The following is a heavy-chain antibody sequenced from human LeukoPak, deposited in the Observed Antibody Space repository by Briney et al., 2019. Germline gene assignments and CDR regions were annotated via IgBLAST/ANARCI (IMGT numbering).Heavy chain of an antibody. CDR3: ARGGYSSSSGSGY. CDR1: GGTFSSYA. V-gene: IGHV1-69*05. D-gene: IGHD6-6*01. CDR2: IIPIFGTA. J-gene: IGHJ4*02. Sequence: SVKVSCKASGGTFSSYAISWVRQAPGQGLEWMGGIIPIFGTANYAQKFQGRVTMTRDTSTSTVYMELSSLRSEDTAVYYCARGGYSSSSGSGYWGQGTLVTVSS.